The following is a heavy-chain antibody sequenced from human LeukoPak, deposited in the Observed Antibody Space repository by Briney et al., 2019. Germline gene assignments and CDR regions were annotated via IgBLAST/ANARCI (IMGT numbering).Heavy chain of an antibody. J-gene: IGHJ4*02. CDR3: VRDLSGYDPFDY. CDR1: GFTFSSYS. D-gene: IGHD5-12*01. Sequence: GGSLRLSCAASGFTFSSYSMNWVRQAPGKGLEWVSSISSSSSYIYYADSVKGRFTISRDNAKNSLYPQMNSLRAEDTAVYYCVRDLSGYDPFDYWGQGTLVTVSS. V-gene: IGHV3-21*01. CDR2: ISSSSSYI.